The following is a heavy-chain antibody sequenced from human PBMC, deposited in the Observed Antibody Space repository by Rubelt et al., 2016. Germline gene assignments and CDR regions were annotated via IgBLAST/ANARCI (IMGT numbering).Heavy chain of an antibody. V-gene: IGHV3-23*01. D-gene: IGHD3-16*01. CDR3: AKDQIDLYAGGGIY. CDR1: GFTFSNYA. Sequence: VQPGGSLRLSCAASGFTFSNYAMSWVRQAPGKGLEWVAAISYSGGETYYADYVKGRFTISRDNSKNTLYLQMNSLRDDDTAVYFCAKDQIDLYAGGGIYWGQGTLVTVSS. CDR2: ISYSGGET. J-gene: IGHJ4*02.